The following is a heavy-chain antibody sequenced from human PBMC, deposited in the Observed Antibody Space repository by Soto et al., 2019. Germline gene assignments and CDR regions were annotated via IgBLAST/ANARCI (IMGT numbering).Heavy chain of an antibody. CDR3: ARDLGYCAGGTCYTVLDY. D-gene: IGHD2-15*01. CDR1: GFIFSNAW. Sequence: GGSLRLSCAASGFIFSNAWINWVRQAPGKGLEWVGRIKSKADGGTTDFAAPVKGRFAISRDNAKNSLYLQMNSLRADDTAVYYCARDLGYCAGGTCYTVLDYWGQGTLVTVSS. J-gene: IGHJ4*02. V-gene: IGHV3-15*07. CDR2: IKSKADGGTT.